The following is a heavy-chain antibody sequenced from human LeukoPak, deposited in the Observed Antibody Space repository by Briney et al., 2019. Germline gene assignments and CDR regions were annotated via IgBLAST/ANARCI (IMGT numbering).Heavy chain of an antibody. CDR2: IYHSGST. J-gene: IGHJ3*02. Sequence: SETLSLTCAVSGGSFSSSSWWSWVRQPPGKGLEWIGEIYHSGSTNYNPSLKSRVTISVDTSKNQFSLKLSSVTAADTAVYYCARPSRDGYNWDAFDIWGQGTMVTVSS. D-gene: IGHD5-24*01. CDR3: ARPSRDGYNWDAFDI. V-gene: IGHV4-4*02. CDR1: GGSFSSSSW.